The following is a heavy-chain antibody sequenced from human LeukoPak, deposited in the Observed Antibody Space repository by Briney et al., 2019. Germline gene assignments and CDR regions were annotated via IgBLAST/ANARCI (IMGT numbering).Heavy chain of an antibody. Sequence: GGSLRLSCVASGFTFSDSVIHWVRQSSGKGLEWIGHMYKETNLYATALAASVKGRFTVSRDDSKNTAYMHMNSLKTEDTALYYCTRDSGTYSWFDPWGQGTLVTVSS. CDR3: TRDSGTYSWFDP. CDR2: MYKETNLYAT. J-gene: IGHJ5*02. D-gene: IGHD1-26*01. V-gene: IGHV3-73*01. CDR1: GFTFSDSV.